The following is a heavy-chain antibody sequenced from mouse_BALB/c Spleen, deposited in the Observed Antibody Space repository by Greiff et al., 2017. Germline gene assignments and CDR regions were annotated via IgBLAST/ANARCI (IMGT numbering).Heavy chain of an antibody. CDR2: ISTYYGDA. J-gene: IGHJ4*01. D-gene: IGHD2-4*01. CDR1: GYTFTDYA. Sequence: VKLVESGAELVRPGVSVKISCKGSGYTFTDYAMHWVKQSHAKSLEWIGVISTYYGDASYNQKFKGKATMTVDKSSSTAYMELARLTSEDSAIYYCARLKGMITAYYAMDYWGQGTSVTVSS. CDR3: ARLKGMITAYYAMDY. V-gene: IGHV1S137*01.